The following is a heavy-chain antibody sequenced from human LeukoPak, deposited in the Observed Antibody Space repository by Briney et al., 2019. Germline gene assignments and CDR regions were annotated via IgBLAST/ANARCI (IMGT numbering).Heavy chain of an antibody. CDR2: ISSSSSTI. J-gene: IGHJ4*02. D-gene: IGHD6-19*01. V-gene: IGHV3-48*01. CDR3: AKDYAAVAGFFDY. CDR1: GFTFSSYS. Sequence: PGGSLRLSCAASGFTFSSYSMNWVRQAPGKGLEWVSYISSSSSTIYYADSVKGRFTISRDNSKNTLYLQMNSLRAEDTAVYYCAKDYAAVAGFFDYWGQGTLVTVSS.